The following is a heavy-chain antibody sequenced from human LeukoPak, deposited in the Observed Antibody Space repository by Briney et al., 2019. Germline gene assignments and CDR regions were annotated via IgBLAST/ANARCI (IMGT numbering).Heavy chain of an antibody. D-gene: IGHD5-12*01. J-gene: IGHJ3*02. CDR3: ARERMDTMGDAFDI. Sequence: PGGSLRLSCAASGFTFSSYEMNWVRQAPGKGLEWVSYISSSGSTIYYADSVKGRFTISRDNAKNSLYLQMNSLRAEDTAVYYCARERMDTMGDAFDIWGQGTMVTASS. CDR1: GFTFSSYE. V-gene: IGHV3-48*03. CDR2: ISSSGSTI.